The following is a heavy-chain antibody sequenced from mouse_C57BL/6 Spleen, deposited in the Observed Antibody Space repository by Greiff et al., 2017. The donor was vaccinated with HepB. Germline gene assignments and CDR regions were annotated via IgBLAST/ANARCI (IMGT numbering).Heavy chain of an antibody. Sequence: VQLQQPGAELVKPGASVKLSCKASGYTFTSYWMQWVKQRPGQGLEWIGEIDPSDSYTNYNQKFKGKATLTVDTSSSTAYMQLSSLTSEDSAVYYCARSPITTVVAPRYFDVWGTGTTVTVSS. D-gene: IGHD1-1*01. V-gene: IGHV1-50*01. J-gene: IGHJ1*03. CDR2: IDPSDSYT. CDR3: ARSPITTVVAPRYFDV. CDR1: GYTFTSYW.